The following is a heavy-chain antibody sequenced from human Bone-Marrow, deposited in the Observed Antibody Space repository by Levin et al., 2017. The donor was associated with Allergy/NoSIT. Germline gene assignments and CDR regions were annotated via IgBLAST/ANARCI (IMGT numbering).Heavy chain of an antibody. D-gene: IGHD1-26*01. Sequence: GGSLRLSCEGSGFTFSDNVLHWVRQAPGKGLEWVAMIFFDGVNSHYADSVKGRFTISRDNSKNTMYLQMNSLRVEDTALYFCARPIKGEPASFDSWGQGTLVSVSS. CDR3: ARPIKGEPASFDS. CDR2: IFFDGVNS. V-gene: IGHV3-30*04. J-gene: IGHJ4*02. CDR1: GFTFSDNV.